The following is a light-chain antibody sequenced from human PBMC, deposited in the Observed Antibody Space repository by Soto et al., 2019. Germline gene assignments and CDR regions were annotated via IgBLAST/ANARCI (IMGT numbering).Light chain of an antibody. Sequence: EIVLTQSPGTLSLSPGERATLSCRASQSVSSSYLAWYQQKPGQAPRLLIYGASSRATGIPDRFSGSGSGTDFTLTISRLEPEDFAVYYCLQYNQWPPWTFGQGTKVEIK. V-gene: IGKV3-20*01. CDR1: QSVSSSY. CDR3: LQYNQWPPWT. J-gene: IGKJ1*01. CDR2: GAS.